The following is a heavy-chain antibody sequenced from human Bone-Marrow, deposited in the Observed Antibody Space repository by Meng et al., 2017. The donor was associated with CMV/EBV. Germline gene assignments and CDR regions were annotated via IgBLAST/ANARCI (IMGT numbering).Heavy chain of an antibody. V-gene: IGHV3-11*01. J-gene: IGHJ6*02. CDR1: GFTFSDYY. D-gene: IGHD2-2*02. Sequence: GGSLRLSCAASGFTFSDYYMSWIRQAPGKGLEWVSYISSSGSTIYYADSVKGRFTISRDNAKNSLYLQMNSLRAEDTALYYCAKDIGCSSTSCYTRLSYYYYGMDVWGQGTTVTVSS. CDR2: ISSSGSTI. CDR3: AKDIGCSSTSCYTRLSYYYYGMDV.